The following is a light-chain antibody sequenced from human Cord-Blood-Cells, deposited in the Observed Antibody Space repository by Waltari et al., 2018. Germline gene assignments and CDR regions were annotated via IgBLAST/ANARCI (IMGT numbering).Light chain of an antibody. V-gene: IGKV1-39*01. CDR2: AAS. CDR3: QQSYSTLRT. CDR1: QSISTY. Sequence: DIPMTQSPASLSASVGDSVTITCRASQSISTYLNWYQQKPGKAPKLLIYAASSLQSGVPSRFSGSGSGTDFTLTISSLQPEDFATYYCQQSYSTLRTFGPGTKVDIK. J-gene: IGKJ3*01.